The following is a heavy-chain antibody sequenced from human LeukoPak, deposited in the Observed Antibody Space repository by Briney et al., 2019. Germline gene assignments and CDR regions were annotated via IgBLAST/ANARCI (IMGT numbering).Heavy chain of an antibody. D-gene: IGHD3-3*01. Sequence: SETLSLTCSVSGGSVTSGSYYWSWIRQPPGKGLEWIGYIYYSGSTKYKPSLKSRVAISVDTSKNQFSLKLSSVTAADTAVYYCARGRFLDAFDIWGQGTMVTVSS. J-gene: IGHJ3*02. V-gene: IGHV4-61*01. CDR2: IYYSGST. CDR3: ARGRFLDAFDI. CDR1: GGSVTSGSYY.